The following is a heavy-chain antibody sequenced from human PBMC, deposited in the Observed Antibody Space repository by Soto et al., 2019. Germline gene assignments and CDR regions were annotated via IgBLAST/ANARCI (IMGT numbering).Heavy chain of an antibody. J-gene: IGHJ4*02. D-gene: IGHD2-15*01. CDR1: GGTFSSYT. Sequence: SVKVSCKASGGTFSSYTISWVRQAPGQGLEWMGRIIPILGIANYAQKFQGRVTITADKSTSTAYMELSSLRSEDTAVYYCARAVSEPCSGGSCYSNYWGQGTLVTVSS. CDR3: ARAVSEPCSGGSCYSNY. CDR2: IIPILGIA. V-gene: IGHV1-69*02.